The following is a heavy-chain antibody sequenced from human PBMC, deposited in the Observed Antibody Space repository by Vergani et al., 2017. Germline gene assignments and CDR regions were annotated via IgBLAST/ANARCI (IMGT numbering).Heavy chain of an antibody. CDR2: IYYSGST. CDR3: ARAPMVRGVIRFDP. CDR1: GGSISSGGYY. Sequence: QVQLQESGPGLLKPSQTLSLTCTVSGGSISSGGYYWSWIRQHPGKGLEWIGYIYYSGSTYYNPSLKSRVTISVDTSKNQFSLKLSSVTAADTAVYYCARAPMVRGVIRFDPWGQGTLVTVSS. J-gene: IGHJ5*02. D-gene: IGHD3-10*01. V-gene: IGHV4-31*03.